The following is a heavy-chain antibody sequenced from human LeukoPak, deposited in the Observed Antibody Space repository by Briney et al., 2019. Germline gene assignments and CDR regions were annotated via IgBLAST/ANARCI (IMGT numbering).Heavy chain of an antibody. J-gene: IGHJ5*02. V-gene: IGHV4-38-2*02. CDR1: GYSISSGYY. CDR3: ASSDGNWFDP. CDR2: IYYSGST. Sequence: SETLSLTCTVSGYSISSGYYWGWIRQPPGKGLEWIGSIYYSGSTYYNPSLKSRVTISVDTSKNQFSLKLSSVTAADTAVYYCASSDGNWFDPWGQGTLVTVSS.